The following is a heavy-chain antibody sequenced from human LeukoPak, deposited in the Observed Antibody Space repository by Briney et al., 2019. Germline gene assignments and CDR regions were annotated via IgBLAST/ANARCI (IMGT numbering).Heavy chain of an antibody. D-gene: IGHD4-17*01. J-gene: IGHJ4*02. CDR2: ISYDGSNK. Sequence: LAGGSLRLSCAASGFTFSSYAMHWVRQAPGKGLEWVAVISYDGSNKYYADSVKGRFTISRDNSKNTLYLQMNSLRAEDTAVYYCAKDRVRYGDSTGGFDYWGQGTLVTVSS. CDR1: GFTFSSYA. CDR3: AKDRVRYGDSTGGFDY. V-gene: IGHV3-30*04.